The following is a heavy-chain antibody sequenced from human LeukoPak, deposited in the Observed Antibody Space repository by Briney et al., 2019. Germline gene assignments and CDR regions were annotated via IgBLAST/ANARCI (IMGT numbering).Heavy chain of an antibody. Sequence: GGSLRLSCAASGFTFSSYAMSWVRQAPGKGLEWASAISGSGGSTYYADSVKGRFTISRDNSKNTLYLQMNSLRAEDTAVYYCAKFEGSGSDYYYYYYMDVWGKGTTVTVSS. CDR2: ISGSGGST. J-gene: IGHJ6*03. CDR3: AKFEGSGSDYYYYYYMDV. D-gene: IGHD3-10*01. V-gene: IGHV3-23*01. CDR1: GFTFSSYA.